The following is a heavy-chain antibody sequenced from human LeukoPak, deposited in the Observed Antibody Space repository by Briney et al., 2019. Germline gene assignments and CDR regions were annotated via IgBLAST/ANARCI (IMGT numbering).Heavy chain of an antibody. D-gene: IGHD6-13*01. CDR1: GGSINSRY. J-gene: IGHJ5*02. V-gene: IGHV4-59*11. CDR2: IYDSGDTRDT. Sequence: SETLSLTCTVSGGSINSRYWSWIRQPPAKGLEWIGFIYDSGDTRDTNYNPSLKSRVALSLDTSMNQLSLRLTSLTAADTAVYYCAGGHPSSWHSGAWFDPWGQGTLVTVSS. CDR3: AGGHPSSWHSGAWFDP.